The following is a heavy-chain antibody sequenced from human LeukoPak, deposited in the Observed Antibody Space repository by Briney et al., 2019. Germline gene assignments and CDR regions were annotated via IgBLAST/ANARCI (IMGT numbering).Heavy chain of an antibody. J-gene: IGHJ5*02. CDR1: AFTFSSYW. Sequence: GGSLRLSCAASAFTFSSYWMSWVRQAPGKGLEWVANIKQDGSEKYYVDSVKGRFTISRDNAKNSLYLQMNSLRAEDTAVYYCARDLRYYDFEWFDPWGQGTLVTVSS. V-gene: IGHV3-7*01. CDR3: ARDLRYYDFEWFDP. CDR2: IKQDGSEK. D-gene: IGHD3-3*01.